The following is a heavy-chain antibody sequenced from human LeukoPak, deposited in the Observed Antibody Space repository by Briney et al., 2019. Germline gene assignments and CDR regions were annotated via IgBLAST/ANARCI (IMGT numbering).Heavy chain of an antibody. CDR3: AKTGSRDQGGLDY. V-gene: IGHV3-7*03. CDR1: GFTFSRYW. J-gene: IGHJ4*02. Sequence: GGSLRLSCAASGFTFSRYWMSWVRQAPGKGLEWVANINQDGSEKYYVDSVKGRFTISRDNSKNRLFLQMNSLRVEDTAVYFCAKTGSRDQGGLDYWGQGTLVTVSS. D-gene: IGHD3-10*01. CDR2: INQDGSEK.